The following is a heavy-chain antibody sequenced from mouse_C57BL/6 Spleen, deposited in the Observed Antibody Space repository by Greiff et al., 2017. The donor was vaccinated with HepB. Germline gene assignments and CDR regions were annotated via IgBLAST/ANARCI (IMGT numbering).Heavy chain of an antibody. J-gene: IGHJ1*03. D-gene: IGHD2-3*01. CDR1: GYTFTSYW. V-gene: IGHV1-52*01. CDR2: IDPSDSET. Sequence: QVQLQQPGAELVRPGSSVKLSCKASGYTFTSYWMHWVKQRPIQGLEWIGNIDPSDSETHYNQKFKDKATLTVDKSSSTAYMQLSSLTSEDSAVYYCARWVYDGYWYFDVWGTGTTVTVSS. CDR3: ARWVYDGYWYFDV.